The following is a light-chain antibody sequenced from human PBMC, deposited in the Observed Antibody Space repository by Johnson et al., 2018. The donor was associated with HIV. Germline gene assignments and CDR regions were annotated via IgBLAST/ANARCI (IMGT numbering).Light chain of an antibody. CDR3: GTWDSSLRGI. CDR1: SSNIGNNY. CDR2: DND. Sequence: QSVLTQPPSVSAAPGQKVAISCSGNSSNIGNNYVSWYQQLPGTGPKLLIYDNDKRPSGIPDRFSGSKSGTSATLGITGLQTGADADYYCGTWDSSLRGIFGTGTKVTVL. V-gene: IGLV1-51*01. J-gene: IGLJ1*01.